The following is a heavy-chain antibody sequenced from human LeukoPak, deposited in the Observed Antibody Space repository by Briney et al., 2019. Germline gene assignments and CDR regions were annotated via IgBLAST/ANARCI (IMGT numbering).Heavy chain of an antibody. CDR1: GGSFSGYY. D-gene: IGHD1-26*01. CDR3: ARRPRNSGSYDGPSGLDY. Sequence: SETLSLTCAVYGGSFSGYYWSWIRQPPGKGLEWIGEINHSGSNNYNPSLKSRVTISVDTSKNQFSLKLRSVTAADTAVYYCARRPRNSGSYDGPSGLDYWGQGTLVTVSS. V-gene: IGHV4-34*01. CDR2: INHSGSN. J-gene: IGHJ4*02.